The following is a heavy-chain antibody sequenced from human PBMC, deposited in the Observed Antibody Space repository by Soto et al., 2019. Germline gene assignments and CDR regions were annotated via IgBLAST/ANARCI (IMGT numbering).Heavy chain of an antibody. CDR3: ARDSDFWSCYPNWFDP. J-gene: IGHJ5*02. CDR1: GGTLSSYA. Sequence: QVQLVQSGAEVKKPGSSVKVSCKASGGTLSSYAISWVRQAPGQGLEWRGGVIPIFGTANYAQKFQGRVTITADEPTSTAYLELSSRRSEDTAVYYCARDSDFWSCYPNWFDPWGQGTLVTVSS. D-gene: IGHD3-3*01. CDR2: VIPIFGTA. V-gene: IGHV1-69*01.